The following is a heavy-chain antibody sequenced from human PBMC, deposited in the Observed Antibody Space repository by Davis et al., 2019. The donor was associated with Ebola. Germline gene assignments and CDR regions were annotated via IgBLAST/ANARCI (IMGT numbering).Heavy chain of an antibody. D-gene: IGHD3-22*01. CDR1: GFTFSSYG. Sequence: PGGSLRLSCAASGFTFSSYGMHWVRQAPGKGLEWVAVIWYDGSNKYYADSVKGRFTISRDNSKNTLYLQMGSLRAEDMAVYYCARGTYDSSGYFDYWGQGTLVTVSS. CDR3: ARGTYDSSGYFDY. J-gene: IGHJ4*02. CDR2: IWYDGSNK. V-gene: IGHV3-33*01.